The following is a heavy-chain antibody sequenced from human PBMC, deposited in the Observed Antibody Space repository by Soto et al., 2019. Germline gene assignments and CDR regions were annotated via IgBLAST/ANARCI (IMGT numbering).Heavy chain of an antibody. J-gene: IGHJ6*02. CDR1: GFALSYTGEG. D-gene: IGHD2-21*02. V-gene: IGHV2-5*02. Sequence: QITLKASGPTLVKPTQTLTLTCTFSGFALSYTGEGVVWVRQPPGKALERLALIYWDDDKRSNPSLRSRLTITKDTYKTQVVLTMTNMDPADTATYYCVQSRCRGDCLTFYSSNAYHGLEVWGQGTTVTVYS. CDR2: IYWDDDK. CDR3: VQSRCRGDCLTFYSSNAYHGLEV.